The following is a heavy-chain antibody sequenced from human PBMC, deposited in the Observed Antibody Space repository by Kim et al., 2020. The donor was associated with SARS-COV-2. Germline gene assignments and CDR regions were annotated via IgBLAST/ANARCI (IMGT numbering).Heavy chain of an antibody. J-gene: IGHJ4*02. CDR2: ISYDGSNK. D-gene: IGHD3-10*01. CDR3: AKGWALWFGEDKQGYFDY. CDR1: GFTFSSYG. V-gene: IGHV3-30*18. Sequence: GGSLRLSCAASGFTFSSYGMHWVRQAPGKGLEWVAVISYDGSNKYYADSVKGRFTISRDNSKNTLYLQMNSLRAEDTAVYYCAKGWALWFGEDKQGYFDYWGQGTLVTVSS.